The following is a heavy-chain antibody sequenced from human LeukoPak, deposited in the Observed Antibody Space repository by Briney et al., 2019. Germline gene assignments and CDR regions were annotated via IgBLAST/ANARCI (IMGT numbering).Heavy chain of an antibody. Sequence: GGSLRLSCAASGFTLSSYWMSWVRQAPGKGLEWVANIKQDGSEKNYVDSVKGRFTISRDNAKNSLVLQMDSLRDEDTAVYYCARGKSWVDCWGQGTLVTVSS. CDR1: GFTLSSYW. CDR3: ARGKSWVDC. V-gene: IGHV3-7*01. CDR2: IKQDGSEK. D-gene: IGHD3-10*01. J-gene: IGHJ4*02.